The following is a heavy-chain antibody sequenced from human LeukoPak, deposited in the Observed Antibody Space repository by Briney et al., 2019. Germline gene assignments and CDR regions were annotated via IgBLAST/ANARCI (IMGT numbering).Heavy chain of an antibody. CDR2: IYSGGTT. V-gene: IGHV3-53*01. J-gene: IGHJ6*02. CDR1: GFTVSSNY. CDR3: AREREDSGPSGTDV. Sequence: PGGSLRLSCAASGFTVSSNYMSWVRQAPGKGLEWVSVIYSGGTTYYADSVKGRFTISRDNSKNTLYLQMNNLRAEDTAVYYCAREREDSGPSGTDVWGQGTTVTVSS. D-gene: IGHD3-10*01.